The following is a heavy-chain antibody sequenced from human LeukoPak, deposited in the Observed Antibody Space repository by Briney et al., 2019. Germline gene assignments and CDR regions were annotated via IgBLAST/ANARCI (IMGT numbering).Heavy chain of an antibody. D-gene: IGHD6-19*01. V-gene: IGHV4-34*01. J-gene: IGHJ4*02. CDR2: INHSGST. Sequence: PSETLSLTCAVYGGSFSGCYWSWIRQPPGKGLEWIGEINHSGSTNYNPSLKSRVTISVDTSKNQFSLKLSSVTAADTAVYYCARIKQWLGVGDYWGQGTLVTVSS. CDR1: GGSFSGCY. CDR3: ARIKQWLGVGDY.